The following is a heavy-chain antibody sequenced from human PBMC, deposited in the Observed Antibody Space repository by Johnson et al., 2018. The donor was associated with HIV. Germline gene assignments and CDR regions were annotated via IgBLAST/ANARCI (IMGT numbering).Heavy chain of an antibody. D-gene: IGHD3-3*01. Sequence: VQLVESGGGLVQPGGSLRLSCAASGFTVSSNYMSWVSQAPGKGLEWVSAIRGSGGSTYYADSVKGRFTISRDTSKNTLYLQMNSLRAEDTAVYYCARDFSVRAFDIWGQGTMVTVSS. CDR1: GFTVSSNY. V-gene: IGHV3-66*02. CDR3: ARDFSVRAFDI. J-gene: IGHJ3*02. CDR2: IRGSGGST.